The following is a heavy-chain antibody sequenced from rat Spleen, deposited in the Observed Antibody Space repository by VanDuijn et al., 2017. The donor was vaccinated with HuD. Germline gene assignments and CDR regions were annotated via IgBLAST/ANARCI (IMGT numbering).Heavy chain of an antibody. CDR3: VRPLYRDNYAHVPWFAY. CDR1: GFTFSNFH. D-gene: IGHD4-3*01. J-gene: IGHJ3*01. CDR2: ISGGGGNT. Sequence: EVQLVESGGGLVQPGRSMKLSCAASGFTFSNFHMAWVRQAPTKGLEWVASISGGGGNTYYRDSVQGRFTISRDNVKSTLYLQMDSLRSEDTATYYCVRPLYRDNYAHVPWFAYWGQGTLVTVSS. V-gene: IGHV5-25*01.